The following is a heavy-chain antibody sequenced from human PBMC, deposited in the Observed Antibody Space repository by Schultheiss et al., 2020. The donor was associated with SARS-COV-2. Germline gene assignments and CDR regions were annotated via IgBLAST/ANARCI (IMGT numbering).Heavy chain of an antibody. V-gene: IGHV3-48*01. CDR3: ARDYYGMDV. CDR1: GFTFSSYN. CDR2: ISDSGTTI. J-gene: IGHJ6*02. Sequence: GGSLRLSCAASGFTFSSYNMVWVRQAPGKGLDWVSYISDSGTTIYYADSVKGRFTISRDNAKNSLYLQMNSLRVEDTAVYYCARDYYGMDVWGQGTTVTVSS.